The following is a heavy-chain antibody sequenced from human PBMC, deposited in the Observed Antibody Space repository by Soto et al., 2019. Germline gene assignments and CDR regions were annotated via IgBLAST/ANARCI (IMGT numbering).Heavy chain of an antibody. CDR3: ASLGAVGSVNCFGS. D-gene: IGHD6-19*01. CDR2: IDPSDSWT. J-gene: IGHJ5*01. V-gene: IGHV5-10-1*01. Sequence: GASLKISCKGSGYSFSNYCNSWVRPMPRKGLEMVGRIDPSDSWTHYSTSFQGHVTISADKAISTVYLQWSSLRAADTAVYYCASLGAVGSVNCFGSWGQGTLVTVSS. CDR1: GYSFSNYC.